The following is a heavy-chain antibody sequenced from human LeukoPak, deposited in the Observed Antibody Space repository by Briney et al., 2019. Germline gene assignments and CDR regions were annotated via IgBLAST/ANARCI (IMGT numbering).Heavy chain of an antibody. CDR2: IIPIFGTA. J-gene: IGHJ3*02. CDR3: ARGGRENQGAFDI. Sequence: SSVKVSCKASGGTFSSYAISWVRQAPGRGLEWMGGIIPIFGTANYAQKFQGRVTITTDESTSTAYMELSSLRSEDTAVYYCARGGRENQGAFDIWGQGTMVTVSS. D-gene: IGHD1-14*01. V-gene: IGHV1-69*05. CDR1: GGTFSSYA.